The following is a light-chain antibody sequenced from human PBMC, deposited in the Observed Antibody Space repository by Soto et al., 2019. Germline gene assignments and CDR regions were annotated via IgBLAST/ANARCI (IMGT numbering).Light chain of an antibody. CDR1: QRVSSSY. CDR3: QHYGTSAL. V-gene: IGKV3-20*01. CDR2: DTS. J-gene: IGKJ3*01. Sequence: EIVLTQSPGTLPLSPGERATLSCRASQRVSSSYLAWYQQKPGQAPRLLIYDTSDRATGIPDRFSASGSGTDFTLTISRLEPEDFAVYYCQHYGTSALFGPGTKVDIK.